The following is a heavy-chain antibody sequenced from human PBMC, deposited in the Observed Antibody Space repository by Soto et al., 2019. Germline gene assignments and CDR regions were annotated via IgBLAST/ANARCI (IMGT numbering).Heavy chain of an antibody. J-gene: IGHJ4*02. D-gene: IGHD3-22*01. Sequence: PGGSLRLSCAASGFTFSSYGMHWVRQAPGKGLEWVAVISYDGSNKYYADSVKGRFTISRDNSKNTLYLQMNSLRAEDTAVYYCAKLSSYYYDSSGYPEDYWGQGTLVTVSS. CDR1: GFTFSSYG. V-gene: IGHV3-30*18. CDR2: ISYDGSNK. CDR3: AKLSSYYYDSSGYPEDY.